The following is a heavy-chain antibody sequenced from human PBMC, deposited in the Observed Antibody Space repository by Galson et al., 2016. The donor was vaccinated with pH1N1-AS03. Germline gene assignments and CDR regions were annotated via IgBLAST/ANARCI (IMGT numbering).Heavy chain of an antibody. Sequence: SETLSLTCEVSGYSIRSDYYWGWIRQPPGKGLEWIGSVHRSGATWHNPSLKSRVTISVDTSKNQFSLRVNPVTVADTAVYYCAAPGGGSYSYWGQGKLVTVSS. CDR2: VHRSGAT. CDR1: GYSIRSDYY. CDR3: AAPGGGSYSY. J-gene: IGHJ4*02. D-gene: IGHD2-21*01. V-gene: IGHV4-38-2*01.